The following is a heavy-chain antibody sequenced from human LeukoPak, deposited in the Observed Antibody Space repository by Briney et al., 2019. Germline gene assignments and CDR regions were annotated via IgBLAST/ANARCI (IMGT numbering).Heavy chain of an antibody. J-gene: IGHJ4*02. Sequence: MPSETLSLTCTVSGDSISSSSYYWGWIRQPPGKGLEWIGSIYYRGSTYYNPSLKSRVTMTVDTSKNQFSLKLSSVTAADTAVYYCARRVRFSYNFDYWGQGTLVTVSS. V-gene: IGHV4-39*07. CDR1: GDSISSSSYY. D-gene: IGHD3-10*01. CDR3: ARRVRFSYNFDY. CDR2: IYYRGST.